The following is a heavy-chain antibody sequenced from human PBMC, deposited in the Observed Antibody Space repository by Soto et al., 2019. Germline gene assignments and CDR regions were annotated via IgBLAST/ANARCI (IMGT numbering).Heavy chain of an antibody. CDR3: AHKSLVPFGMDV. CDR1: GFSLTPSGVG. V-gene: IGHV2-5*02. CDR2: IYWDDDK. Sequence: QITLKESGPTLVKPTQTLTLTCTFSGFSLTPSGVGVGWIRQPPGKALEWLALIYWDDDKRYSPSLKNRLTITKDTSRNQVVLTLIDLDPVDTATYYCAHKSLVPFGMDVWGQGTTVTVAS. J-gene: IGHJ6*02. D-gene: IGHD3-10*01.